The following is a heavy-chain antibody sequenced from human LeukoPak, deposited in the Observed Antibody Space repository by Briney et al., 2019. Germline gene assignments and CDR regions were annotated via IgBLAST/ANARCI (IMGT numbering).Heavy chain of an antibody. Sequence: SETLSLTCAVFGYFISSGYHWGWIRQSPGKGLEWIGSINHSGSTYYNPSLKGRVTISLDTSKNQFSLKLSSVTAADTAVYYCARDPGGSSGWYFDYWGQGTLVTVSS. CDR3: ARDPGGSSGWYFDY. CDR1: GYFISSGYH. V-gene: IGHV4-38-2*02. D-gene: IGHD6-19*01. CDR2: INHSGST. J-gene: IGHJ4*02.